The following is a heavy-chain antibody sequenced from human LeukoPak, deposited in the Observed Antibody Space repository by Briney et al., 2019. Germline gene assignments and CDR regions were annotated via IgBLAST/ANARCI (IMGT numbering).Heavy chain of an antibody. J-gene: IGHJ4*02. D-gene: IGHD6-19*01. V-gene: IGHV4-59*01. CDR1: GGSISSYY. Sequence: SETLSLTCTVSGGSISSYYWSWIRQPPGKGLEWIGYIYYSGSTNYDPSLKSRVTISVDTSKNQFSLKLSSVTAADTAVYCCAAMTGIAVAGTAYWGQGTLVTVSS. CDR2: IYYSGST. CDR3: AAMTGIAVAGTAY.